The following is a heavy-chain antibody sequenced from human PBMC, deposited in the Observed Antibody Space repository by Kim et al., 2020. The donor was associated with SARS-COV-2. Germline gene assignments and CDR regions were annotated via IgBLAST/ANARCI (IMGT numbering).Heavy chain of an antibody. CDR2: IYYSGST. CDR3: ARNPLAAAGSFFDY. V-gene: IGHV4-39*01. Sequence: SETLSLTCTVSGGSISSSSYYWGWIRQPPGKGLEWIGSIYYSGSTYYNPSLKSRVTISVDTSKNQFSLKLSSVTAADTAVYYCARNPLAAAGSFFDYWG. CDR1: GGSISSSSYY. J-gene: IGHJ4*03. D-gene: IGHD6-13*01.